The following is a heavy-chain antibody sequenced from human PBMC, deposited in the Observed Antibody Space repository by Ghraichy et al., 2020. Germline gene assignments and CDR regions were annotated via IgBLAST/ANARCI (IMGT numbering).Heavy chain of an antibody. V-gene: IGHV3-48*01. CDR2: IGSVTSTI. J-gene: IGHJ6*02. CDR1: GFTFSDHS. Sequence: GSLRLSCVASGFTFSDHSMNWVRQAPGKGLEWASYIGSVTSTIYYADSVKGRFTISRDNAKNSLYLQMNSLRAEDTAVYYCARVGGDYDFGYYYYGMDVWGQGTTVTVSS. CDR3: ARVGGDYDFGYYYYGMDV. D-gene: IGHD5-12*01.